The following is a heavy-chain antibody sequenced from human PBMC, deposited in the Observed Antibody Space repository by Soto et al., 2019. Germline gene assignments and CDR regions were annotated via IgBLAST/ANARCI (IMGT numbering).Heavy chain of an antibody. D-gene: IGHD1-1*01. CDR1: GFTFSTYS. CDR2: LYTDGSRT. Sequence: GGSLRLSCATSGFTFSTYSMNWVRQAPGKGLEWVSRLYTDGSRTSYADSVKGRFTISRDNTKSTLYLQMNSLRVEDAALYYCANGHDPDYWGQGTLVTVSS. CDR3: ANGHDPDY. J-gene: IGHJ4*02. V-gene: IGHV3-74*01.